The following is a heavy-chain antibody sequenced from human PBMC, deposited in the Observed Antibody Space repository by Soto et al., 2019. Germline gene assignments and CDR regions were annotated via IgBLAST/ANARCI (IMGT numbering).Heavy chain of an antibody. CDR2: ISAYNGNT. CDR1: GYTFTSYG. CDR3: ARLVFWSGYYDPYYYYYTDV. J-gene: IGHJ6*03. V-gene: IGHV1-18*01. D-gene: IGHD3-3*01. Sequence: ASVKVSCKASGYTFTSYGISWVRQAPGQGLEWMGWISAYNGNTNYAQKLQGRVTMTTDTSTSTAYMELRSLRSDDTAVYYCARLVFWSGYYDPYYYYYTDVWGKGTTVTVSS.